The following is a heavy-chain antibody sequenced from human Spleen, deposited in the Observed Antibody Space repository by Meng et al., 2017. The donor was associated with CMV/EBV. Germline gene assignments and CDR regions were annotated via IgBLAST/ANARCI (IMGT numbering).Heavy chain of an antibody. Sequence: VSGASLSSSSYYWGWLRQPTGKGLDWIGSTYSSGSTYYTPSLKSRVIISVDTSTNQFSLTLNSATATDTALYYCVRNRYLVGAIADWGQGTLVTVSS. V-gene: IGHV4-39*01. J-gene: IGHJ4*02. CDR3: VRNRYLVGAIAD. CDR2: TYSSGST. CDR1: GASLSSSSYY. D-gene: IGHD1-26*01.